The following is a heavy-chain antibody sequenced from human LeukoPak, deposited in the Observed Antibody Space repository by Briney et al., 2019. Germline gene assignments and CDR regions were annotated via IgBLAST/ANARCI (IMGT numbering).Heavy chain of an antibody. D-gene: IGHD1-1*01. CDR3: ARDLLGTTGTRAFDY. V-gene: IGHV1-46*01. CDR1: GYTFTSYY. CDR2: INPSGGST. Sequence: ASVKVSCKASGYTFTSYYMHWVRQAPGQGLEWMGIINPSGGSTSYAQKFQGRVTMTRDTSTSTVYVELSSLRSEDTAVYYCARDLLGTTGTRAFDYWGQGTLVTVSS. J-gene: IGHJ4*02.